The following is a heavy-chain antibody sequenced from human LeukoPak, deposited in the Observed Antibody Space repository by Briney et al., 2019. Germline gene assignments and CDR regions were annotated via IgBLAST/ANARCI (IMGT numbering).Heavy chain of an antibody. CDR2: RSIYNGNT. Sequence: DSVKVSCKASGYDFINYGIRWVRQAPGQGLEWKGWRSIYNGNTDYKLQGRVTMTTDTSTSTAYMEVRSLRSDDTAVYYCARGGPFPSGSSSREYYLDYWGQGTLVTVSS. CDR1: GYDFINYG. D-gene: IGHD6-6*01. J-gene: IGHJ4*02. CDR3: ARGGPFPSGSSSREYYLDY. V-gene: IGHV1-18*01.